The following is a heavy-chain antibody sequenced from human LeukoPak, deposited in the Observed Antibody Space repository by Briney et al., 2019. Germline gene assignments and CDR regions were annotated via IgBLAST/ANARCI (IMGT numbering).Heavy chain of an antibody. CDR3: ATAVIVAVFGDAFDI. J-gene: IGHJ3*02. Sequence: ASVKVSCKASGYTFTGYFMHWVRQAPGQGLEWMGWIKPNSGGTNYAQKFQGRVTMTRDTSISTAYMELRRLRYDDTAVYYCATAVIVAVFGDAFDIWGQGTLVTVSS. CDR2: IKPNSGGT. CDR1: GYTFTGYF. D-gene: IGHD6-13*01. V-gene: IGHV1-2*02.